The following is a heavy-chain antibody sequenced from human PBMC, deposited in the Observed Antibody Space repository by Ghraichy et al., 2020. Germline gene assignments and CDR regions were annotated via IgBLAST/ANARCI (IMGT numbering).Heavy chain of an antibody. CDR3: ARAATIAGGTIVNDR. V-gene: IGHV3-7*01. CDR1: GFSFSSSW. D-gene: IGHD2-15*01. CDR2: IKQAGSAK. J-gene: IGHJ5*02. Sequence: GSLRLSCAASGFSFSSSWMSWVRQAPGKGLEWVANIKQAGSAKYYVESVKGRFTISRDNAKKSLYLEMNRLRAEDKAVYYCARAATIAGGTIVNDRWGQGTLVTVSS.